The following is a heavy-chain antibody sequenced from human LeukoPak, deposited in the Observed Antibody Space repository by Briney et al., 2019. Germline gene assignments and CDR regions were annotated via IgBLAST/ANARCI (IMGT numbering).Heavy chain of an antibody. D-gene: IGHD6-13*01. CDR1: GGTFSSYA. Sequence: SVKVSCKASGGTFSSYAISWVRQAPGQGLEWMGGIIPIFGTADYAQKFQGRVTITADESTSTAYMELSSLRSEDTAVYYCARSWKQQLVYYFDYWGQGTLVTVSS. J-gene: IGHJ4*02. CDR2: IIPIFGTA. V-gene: IGHV1-69*13. CDR3: ARSWKQQLVYYFDY.